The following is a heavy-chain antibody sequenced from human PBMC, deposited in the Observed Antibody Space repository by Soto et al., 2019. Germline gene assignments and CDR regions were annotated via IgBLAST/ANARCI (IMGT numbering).Heavy chain of an antibody. Sequence: QVQLVQSGAEVKKPGSSVRVSCKASGDTFNTFAISWVRQAPGQGLEWMGGIIPIFGTPDYAQQFPGRVTISADESTSTAYFELRSLISEDTDVYDCARSPDITGTRASQYAMDVWGQGTTVTVSS. D-gene: IGHD1-20*01. CDR2: IIPIFGTP. CDR1: GDTFNTFA. V-gene: IGHV1-69*01. J-gene: IGHJ6*02. CDR3: ARSPDITGTRASQYAMDV.